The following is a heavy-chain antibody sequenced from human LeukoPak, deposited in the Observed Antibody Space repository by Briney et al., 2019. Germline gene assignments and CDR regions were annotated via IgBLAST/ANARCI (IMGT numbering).Heavy chain of an antibody. D-gene: IGHD1-26*01. Sequence: GGSLRLSCVSSGFTFTNYWMHWVRQVPGKGPVWVGRIDKEGSAAFYAESVKGRFTISRDNVKSTVYLQMNSLTDEATAVYYCARGGYSGSYYRFDWGQGTLVTVSS. CDR3: ARGGYSGSYYRFD. J-gene: IGHJ4*02. V-gene: IGHV3-74*01. CDR2: IDKEGSAA. CDR1: GFTFTNYW.